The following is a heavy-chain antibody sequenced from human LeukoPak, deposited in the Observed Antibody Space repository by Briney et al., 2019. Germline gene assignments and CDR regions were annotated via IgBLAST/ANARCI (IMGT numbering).Heavy chain of an antibody. CDR3: AKVYLFNDYEGGYFDY. J-gene: IGHJ4*02. CDR2: ISGSGGST. CDR1: GFTFSSYA. Sequence: GGPLRLSCAASGFTFSSYAMSLVRQAPGKGLEWVSAISGSGGSTYYADSVKGRFTISRDNSKNTLYLQMNSLRAEDTAVYYCAKVYLFNDYEGGYFDYWGQGTLVTVSS. D-gene: IGHD4-17*01. V-gene: IGHV3-23*01.